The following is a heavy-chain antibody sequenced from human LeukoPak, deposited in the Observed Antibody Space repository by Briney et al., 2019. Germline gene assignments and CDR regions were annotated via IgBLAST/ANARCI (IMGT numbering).Heavy chain of an antibody. V-gene: IGHV1-46*01. CDR1: GYTFTSYY. D-gene: IGHD6-13*01. Sequence: ASVKVSCKASGYTFTSYYMHWVRQAPGEGLEWMGIINPSGGSTTYAQKFQGRVTMTRDMSTSTVYMDLSSLRSEDTAVYYCARAYSSSWLQRYYYYYMDVWGKGTTVTISS. CDR2: INPSGGST. CDR3: ARAYSSSWLQRYYYYYMDV. J-gene: IGHJ6*03.